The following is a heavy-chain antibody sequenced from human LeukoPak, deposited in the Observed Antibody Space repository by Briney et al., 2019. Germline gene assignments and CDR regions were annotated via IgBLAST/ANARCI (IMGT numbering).Heavy chain of an antibody. V-gene: IGHV4-30-2*01. D-gene: IGHD3-3*01. CDR3: ARGRPDLPRITIFGVVRSYYFDY. CDR2: IYQSGST. CDR1: GASISSGGYS. J-gene: IGHJ4*02. Sequence: SQTLSLTCAVSGASISSGGYSWSWIRQPPGKGLEWIGYIYQSGSTYYNSSLKSRVTISLDRSKNQFSLKLSSVTAADTAIYYCARGRPDLPRITIFGVVRSYYFDYWGQGTLVTVSS.